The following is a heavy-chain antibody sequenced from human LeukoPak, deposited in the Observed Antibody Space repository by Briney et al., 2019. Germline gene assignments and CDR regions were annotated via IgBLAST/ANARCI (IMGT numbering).Heavy chain of an antibody. J-gene: IGHJ4*02. CDR3: ARHPSGSSWFDFYFDY. D-gene: IGHD6-13*01. CDR1: GGSISSYY. V-gene: IGHV4-59*08. CDR2: IYYSGST. Sequence: SETLSLTCTVSGGSISSYYWSWIRQPPGKGLEWIGYIYYSGSTNYNPSLKSRVTISVDTSKNQFSLTLSSVTAADTAVYYCARHPSGSSWFDFYFDYWGQGTLVTVSS.